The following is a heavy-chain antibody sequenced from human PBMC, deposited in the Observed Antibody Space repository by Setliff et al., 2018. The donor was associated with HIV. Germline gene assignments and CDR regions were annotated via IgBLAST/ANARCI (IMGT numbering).Heavy chain of an antibody. CDR1: AGSIRSSTYY. D-gene: IGHD3-22*01. CDR3: ARDSDGSSYYHFAH. Sequence: SETLSLTCTVSAGSIRSSTYYWAWIRQPPGKGLERIGTIYYSGSTYYNPSLKSRATISVDMSKNQFSLKLKSVTAADTAVYYCARDSDGSSYYHFAHWSQGTLVTVSS. V-gene: IGHV4-39*07. CDR2: IYYSGST. J-gene: IGHJ4*02.